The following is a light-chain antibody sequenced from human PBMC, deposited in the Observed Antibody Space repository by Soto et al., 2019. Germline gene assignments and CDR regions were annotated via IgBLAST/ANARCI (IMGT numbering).Light chain of an antibody. J-gene: IGKJ2*01. Sequence: DIQMTPSPSSLSASVGDRVTITCRASQTISSYLNWYQQKPGKAPKLLIYAASSLQSGVPSRFSGSGSGTDFTLTISSLQPEDFATYYCQQSHSIPYTFGQGTKLEIK. CDR3: QQSHSIPYT. V-gene: IGKV1-39*01. CDR1: QTISSY. CDR2: AAS.